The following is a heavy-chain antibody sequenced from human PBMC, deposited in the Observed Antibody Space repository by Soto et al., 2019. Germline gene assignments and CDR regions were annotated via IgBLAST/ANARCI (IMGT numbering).Heavy chain of an antibody. CDR2: IYHSGST. V-gene: IGHV4-30-2*01. CDR3: ARRGTTFRFDY. Sequence: SETLSLTCAVSGGSISSGGYSWSWIRQPPGKGLEWIGYIYHSGSTYYNPSLKSRVTISVDRSKNQFSLKLSSVTAADTAVYYCARRGTTFRFDYWGQGTLVTVSS. D-gene: IGHD3-10*02. CDR1: GGSISSGGYS. J-gene: IGHJ4*02.